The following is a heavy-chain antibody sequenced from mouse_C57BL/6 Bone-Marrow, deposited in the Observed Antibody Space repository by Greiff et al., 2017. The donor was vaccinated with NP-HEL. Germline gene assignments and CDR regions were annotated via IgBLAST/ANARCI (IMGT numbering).Heavy chain of an antibody. CDR2: IYPGSGST. Sequence: QVQLQQPGAELVKPGASVKMSCKASGYTFTSYWITWVKQRPGQGLEWIGDIYPGSGSTNYNEKFKSKATLTVDTSSSTAYMQLSSLTSEDSAVYYCASLSTMITTRRRAWFAYWGQGTLVTVSA. V-gene: IGHV1-55*01. CDR1: GYTFTSYW. J-gene: IGHJ3*01. CDR3: ASLSTMITTRRRAWFAY. D-gene: IGHD2-4*01.